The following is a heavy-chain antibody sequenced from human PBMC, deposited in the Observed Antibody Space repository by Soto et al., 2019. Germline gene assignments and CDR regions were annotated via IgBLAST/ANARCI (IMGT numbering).Heavy chain of an antibody. CDR2: IGWDDDK. V-gene: IGHV2-70*01. D-gene: IGHD3-22*01. CDR1: VFSLSTSGMC. CDR3: ARIKGTPVVSDYYYYYGMDV. J-gene: IGHJ6*02. Sequence: SGPTLVNPTQTLTLTCTFSVFSLSTSGMCVSWIRQPPGKALEWLALIGWDDDKYYSTSLKTRLTISKDTSKNQVVLTMTNMDPVDTATYYCARIKGTPVVSDYYYYYGMDVWGQGTTVTVSS.